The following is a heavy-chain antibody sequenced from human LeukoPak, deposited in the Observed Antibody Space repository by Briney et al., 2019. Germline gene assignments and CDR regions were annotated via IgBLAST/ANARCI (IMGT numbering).Heavy chain of an antibody. Sequence: PGGSLRLSCAASGFTFSSYSMNWVRQAPGKGLEWVSYISSSSSTIHYADSVKGRFTISRDNSKNTLYLQMNSLRAEDTAVYYCAKQLGYCSDGSCYFPYWGQGTLVTVSS. CDR3: AKQLGYCSDGSCYFPY. CDR1: GFTFSSYS. D-gene: IGHD2-15*01. V-gene: IGHV3-48*01. J-gene: IGHJ4*02. CDR2: ISSSSSTI.